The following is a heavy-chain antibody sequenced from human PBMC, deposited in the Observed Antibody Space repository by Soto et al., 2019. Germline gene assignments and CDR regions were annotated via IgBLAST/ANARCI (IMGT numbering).Heavy chain of an antibody. V-gene: IGHV3-9*01. Sequence: GGSLRLSCAASGFSFGSYAVHWVRQLPGKGLEWVSGITRNSGNKAYADSVKGRFIVSRDDAKNSLYLQMNSLRPEDTASYYCAKDKQGGTYFSGLDYWGQGTLVTVSS. CDR2: ITRNSGNK. J-gene: IGHJ4*02. CDR3: AKDKQGGTYFSGLDY. D-gene: IGHD1-26*01. CDR1: GFSFGSYA.